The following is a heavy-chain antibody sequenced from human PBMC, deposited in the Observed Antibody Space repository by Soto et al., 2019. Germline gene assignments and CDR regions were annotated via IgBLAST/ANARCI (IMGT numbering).Heavy chain of an antibody. CDR1: GGSISSYY. J-gene: IGHJ4*02. D-gene: IGHD1-1*01. CDR2: IYYSGST. Sequence: QVQLQESGPGLVKPSETLSLTCTVSGGSISSYYWSWIRQPPGKGLEWIGYIYYSGSTNYNPSLRCRVTISLDTSKTQSSLKLSSVTAADTAVYYCARRYGYSFDYWGQGTLVTVSS. V-gene: IGHV4-59*08. CDR3: ARRYGYSFDY.